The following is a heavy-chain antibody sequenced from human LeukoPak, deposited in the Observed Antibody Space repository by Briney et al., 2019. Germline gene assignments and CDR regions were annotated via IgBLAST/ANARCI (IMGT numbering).Heavy chain of an antibody. J-gene: IGHJ4*02. V-gene: IGHV1-2*02. CDR3: ARGVNWNYGYYFDY. CDR1: GYTFTGYY. Sequence: ASVKVSCKASGYTFTGYYMHWVRQAPGQGLEWMGWINPNSGGTNYAQKFQGRVTVTRDTSISTAYMELSRLRSDDTAVYYCARGVNWNYGYYFDYWGQGTLVTVSS. D-gene: IGHD1-7*01. CDR2: INPNSGGT.